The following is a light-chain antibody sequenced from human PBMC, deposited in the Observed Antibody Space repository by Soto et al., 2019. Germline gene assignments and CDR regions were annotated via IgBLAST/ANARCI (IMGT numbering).Light chain of an antibody. Sequence: GDRVTITCRASQGISNWLAWYQQKPWKAPKLLIFDASRLQSGVPSRFSGRGSGTDFTLTISTLQPDDFATYYCQRYYGSCTFGKGTKVEIK. V-gene: IGKV1-5*01. J-gene: IGKJ2*02. CDR3: QRYYGSCT. CDR1: QGISNW. CDR2: DAS.